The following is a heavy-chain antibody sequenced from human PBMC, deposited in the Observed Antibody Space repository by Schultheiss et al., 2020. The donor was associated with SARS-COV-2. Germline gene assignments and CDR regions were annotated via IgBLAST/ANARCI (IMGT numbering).Heavy chain of an antibody. Sequence: ASVKVSCKASGYTFTSYDINWVRQATGQGLEWMGWISAYNGNTNYAQKLQGRVTMTTDTSTSTAYMELRSLRSDDTAVYYCARYIAVAGTPDYWGQGTLVTVSS. CDR2: ISAYNGNT. D-gene: IGHD6-19*01. CDR3: ARYIAVAGTPDY. V-gene: IGHV1-18*01. J-gene: IGHJ4*02. CDR1: GYTFTSYD.